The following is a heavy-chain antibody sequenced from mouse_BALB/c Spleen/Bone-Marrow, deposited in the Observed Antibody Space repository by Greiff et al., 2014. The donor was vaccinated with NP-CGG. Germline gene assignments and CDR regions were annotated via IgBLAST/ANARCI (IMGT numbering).Heavy chain of an antibody. D-gene: IGHD2-1*01. CDR3: ARNYGNYVWFAN. Sequence: VQLQQSGAELMKPGASVKISCKATGYTFSRYWIEWVKQRPGHGLEWIGEILPGSGSTNYNEKFKGKATFTADTSSNAAYMQLSSLTSEDSAVYYCARNYGNYVWFANWGQGTLVTVSA. CDR1: GYTFSRYW. V-gene: IGHV1-9*01. J-gene: IGHJ3*01. CDR2: ILPGSGST.